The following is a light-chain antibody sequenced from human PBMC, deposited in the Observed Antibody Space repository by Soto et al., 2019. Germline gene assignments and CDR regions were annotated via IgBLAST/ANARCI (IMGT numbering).Light chain of an antibody. CDR2: AAS. J-gene: IGKJ1*01. V-gene: IGKV1-39*01. CDR1: QSISSY. Sequence: DVQLTQSPAFLSASIGDRVTITCRASQSISSYLNWYQQKPGKAPKLLIYAASSLQSGVPSRFSGSGSGTDFTLTISSLQPEDFATYYCQQSYSTPKFGQGTKVDIK. CDR3: QQSYSTPK.